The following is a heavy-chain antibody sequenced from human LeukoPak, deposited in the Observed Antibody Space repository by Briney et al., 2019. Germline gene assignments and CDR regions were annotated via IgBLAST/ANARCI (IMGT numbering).Heavy chain of an antibody. V-gene: IGHV3-49*04. CDR3: TRDPPEFSAGWYAGY. J-gene: IGHJ4*02. Sequence: PGRSLRLSCIGPGFNFGDYAISWVRQTPGKGLEWVSLIRSKAHGGTTEYAASVKGRFNMSRDDSKSIAYLQMNSLKTEDTALYYCTRDPPEFSAGWYAGYWGQGTLVTVSS. D-gene: IGHD6-19*01. CDR1: GFNFGDYA. CDR2: IRSKAHGGTT.